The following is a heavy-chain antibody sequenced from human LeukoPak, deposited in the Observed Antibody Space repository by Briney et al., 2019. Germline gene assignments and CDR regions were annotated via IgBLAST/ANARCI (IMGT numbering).Heavy chain of an antibody. V-gene: IGHV4-59*01. CDR3: ARARLGEHFDY. J-gene: IGHJ4*02. CDR2: IYYSGST. Sequence: PSETLSLTCTVSGGSISSYYWSWIRQPPGKGLEWIGYIYYSGSTNYNPSLKSRVTISVDTSKNQFSLKLSSVTAADTAVYCCARARLGEHFDYWGQGTLVTVSS. D-gene: IGHD3-10*01. CDR1: GGSISSYY.